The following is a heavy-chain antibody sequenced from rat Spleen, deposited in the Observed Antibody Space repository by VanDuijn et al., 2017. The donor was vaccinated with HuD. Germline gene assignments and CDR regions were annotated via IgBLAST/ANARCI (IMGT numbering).Heavy chain of an antibody. J-gene: IGHJ3*01. CDR3: ARPSYGYPFAY. CDR2: ISYDGTTT. CDR1: GFTFSDYY. Sequence: EVQLVESDGGLVQPGRSLKLSCAASGFTFSDYYMAWVRQAPTKGLEWVATISYDGTTTYYRDSVKGRFTISRDNAKNSLYIQMDSLRSEDTATYYCARPSYGYPFAYWGQGTLVTVSS. V-gene: IGHV5-29*01. D-gene: IGHD1-7*01.